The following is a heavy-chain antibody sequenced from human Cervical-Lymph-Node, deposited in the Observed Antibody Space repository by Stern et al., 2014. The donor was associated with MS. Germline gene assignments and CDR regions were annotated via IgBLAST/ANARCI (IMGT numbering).Heavy chain of an antibody. Sequence: EVQLVESGAEVKEPGESLKISCKGYGYSFTNYWIAWVRQMPGKGLEWMGIIYPGDSDTTYSPSFQGQVTISADKSMGIAYLQWSSLKASDTAMYYCARSMTVGPFHYYYYGMDVWGQGTTVTVSS. CDR1: GYSFTNYW. CDR3: ARSMTVGPFHYYYYGMDV. V-gene: IGHV5-51*03. J-gene: IGHJ6*02. CDR2: IYPGDSDT. D-gene: IGHD3-22*01.